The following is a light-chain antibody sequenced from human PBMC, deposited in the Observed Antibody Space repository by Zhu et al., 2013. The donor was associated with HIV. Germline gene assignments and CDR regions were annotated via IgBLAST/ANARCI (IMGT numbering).Light chain of an antibody. CDR3: QQLNSYPWT. Sequence: DIQLTQSPSFLSASVGDRVIIACRASQDIGRYLAWYQQKSGKAPKLLIFAASTVQSGVPSRFSGSGSGTDFTLTISSLQPEDFATYYCQQLNSYPWTFGQGTKVEIK. J-gene: IGKJ1*01. V-gene: IGKV1-9*01. CDR1: QDIGRY. CDR2: AAS.